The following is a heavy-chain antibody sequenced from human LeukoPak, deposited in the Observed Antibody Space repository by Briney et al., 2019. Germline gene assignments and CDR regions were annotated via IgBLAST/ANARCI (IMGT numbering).Heavy chain of an antibody. CDR3: AKGPSGSYGFDY. CDR2: ISSSGSA. V-gene: IGHV4-4*07. D-gene: IGHD6-19*01. CDR1: GGSISGSY. J-gene: IGHJ4*02. Sequence: SETLSLTCTVSGGSISGSYWSWLRQPAGKGLEWIGRISSSGSANYNPSLKSRVTMLIDTSKNQFSLKLSTVTAADTAVYYCAKGPSGSYGFDYWGPGTQVTVSS.